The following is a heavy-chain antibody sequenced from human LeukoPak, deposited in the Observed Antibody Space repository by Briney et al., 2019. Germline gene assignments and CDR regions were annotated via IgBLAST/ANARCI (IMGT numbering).Heavy chain of an antibody. CDR1: GGSISSYY. Sequence: SETLSLTCTVSGGSISSYYWNWIRQSPGKGLEWIGYISYSGSTNYNPSLESRVTISLDTSKNQFSLKLSSVTAADTAVCYCARGGSLDYWGQGTLVSVSS. J-gene: IGHJ4*02. D-gene: IGHD3-16*01. CDR2: ISYSGST. CDR3: ARGGSLDY. V-gene: IGHV4-59*01.